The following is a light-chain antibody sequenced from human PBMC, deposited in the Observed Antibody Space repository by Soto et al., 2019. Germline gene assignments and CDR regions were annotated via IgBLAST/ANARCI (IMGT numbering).Light chain of an antibody. V-gene: IGKV3-15*01. CDR2: AAS. Sequence: EIVLTQSPATLSVSPGERVTLSCRASQSISSNLAWYQQKPGQAPRLLIYAASTRAAGLPARFSGSGSGTEFSLTISSLQSEDFAVYYCQQYNNWPPERTFGQGTRWISN. CDR1: QSISSN. J-gene: IGKJ1*01. CDR3: QQYNNWPPERT.